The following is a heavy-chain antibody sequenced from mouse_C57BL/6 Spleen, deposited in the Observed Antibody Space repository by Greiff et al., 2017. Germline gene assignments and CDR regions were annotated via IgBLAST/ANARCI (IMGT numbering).Heavy chain of an antibody. Sequence: QVQLKQPGAELVKPGASVKLSCKASGYTFTSYWMHWVKQRPGQGLEWIGMIHPNSGSTNYNEKFKSKATLTVDKSSSTAYLQLSSLTSEDSAVYYCARSLYDYDGYWGQGTTLTVSS. D-gene: IGHD2-4*01. CDR2: IHPNSGST. CDR3: ARSLYDYDGY. J-gene: IGHJ2*01. CDR1: GYTFTSYW. V-gene: IGHV1-64*01.